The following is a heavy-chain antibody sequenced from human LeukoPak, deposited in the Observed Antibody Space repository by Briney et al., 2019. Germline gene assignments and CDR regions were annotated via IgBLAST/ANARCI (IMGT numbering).Heavy chain of an antibody. V-gene: IGHV4-39*01. CDR2: IYYSGST. J-gene: IGHJ3*02. Sequence: PSETLSLTCTVSGGSISSRSYYWGWIRQPPGKGLEWIGNIYYSGSTYYHPSLKSRVTISVDTSKNQFSLNLSSVTAADTAVYYCARRPYSSGLGAFDIWGQGTMVTVSS. CDR3: ARRPYSSGLGAFDI. CDR1: GGSISSRSYY. D-gene: IGHD6-19*01.